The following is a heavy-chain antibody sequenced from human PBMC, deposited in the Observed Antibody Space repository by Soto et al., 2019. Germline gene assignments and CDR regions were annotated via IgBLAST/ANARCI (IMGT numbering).Heavy chain of an antibody. Sequence: QVQLVQSGAEVKKPGASVKVSCKASGYSFTDYYMHWLRQAPGQGLEWMAWTNTNTGGTNYGQDFQGWVTVTRDTSISTAYMELSGLKSGDTAIYYCARSNTPTVTAPSFDHWGQGTLVSVSS. CDR3: ARSNTPTVTAPSFDH. J-gene: IGHJ4*02. D-gene: IGHD2-21*02. V-gene: IGHV1-2*04. CDR2: TNTNTGGT. CDR1: GYSFTDYY.